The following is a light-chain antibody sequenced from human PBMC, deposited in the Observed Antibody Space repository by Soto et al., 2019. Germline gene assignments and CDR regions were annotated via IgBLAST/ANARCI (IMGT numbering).Light chain of an antibody. CDR1: QTISTK. CDR3: QQYNDWPPKRT. J-gene: IGKJ1*01. CDR2: GAS. Sequence: EIVMTQSPVTLSVSPGERATLFCRASQTISTKLAWYQQKPGQAPRLLIYGASTRATGVPARFSGSGSGTEFTLTISSVQSEDFAVYYCQQYNDWPPKRTFGQGTKVDVK. V-gene: IGKV3-15*01.